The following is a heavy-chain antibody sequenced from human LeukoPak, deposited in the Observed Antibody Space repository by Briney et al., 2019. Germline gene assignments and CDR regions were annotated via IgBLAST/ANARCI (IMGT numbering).Heavy chain of an antibody. CDR2: IRYDGSNK. CDR3: AKRSSSNKASSPFDY. V-gene: IGHV3-30*02. Sequence: GGSLRLSCAASGFTFSSYGMHWVRQAPGKGLEWVAFIRYDGSNKYYADSVKGRFTISRDNSKSTLYLQMNSLRAEDTAVYYCAKRSSSNKASSPFDYWGQGTLVTVSS. J-gene: IGHJ4*02. D-gene: IGHD6-13*01. CDR1: GFTFSSYG.